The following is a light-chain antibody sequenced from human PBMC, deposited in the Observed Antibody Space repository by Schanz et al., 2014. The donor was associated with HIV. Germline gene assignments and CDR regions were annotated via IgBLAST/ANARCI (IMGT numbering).Light chain of an antibody. V-gene: IGKV3-15*01. CDR3: QQYYSSPLT. CDR1: QSVSSN. J-gene: IGKJ4*01. Sequence: EIVMTQSPATLSVSPGERASLSCRASQSVSSNLAWYQQKFGQAPRLLIYAASTRATDIPARFSGSGSGTEFTLTISSLQAEDFAVYYCQQYYSSPLTFGGGTKVEIK. CDR2: AAS.